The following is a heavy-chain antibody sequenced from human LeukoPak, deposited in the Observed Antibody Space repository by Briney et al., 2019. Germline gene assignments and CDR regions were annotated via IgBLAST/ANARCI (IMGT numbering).Heavy chain of an antibody. CDR1: GGSFSGYY. Sequence: SETLSLTCAVYGGSFSGYYWSWIRQPPGKGLEWIGEIDHSGSTNYNPSLKSRVTISVDTSKNQFSLKLSSVTAADTAVYYCARGRRRGWDSYGYFFDYWGQGTLVTVSS. J-gene: IGHJ4*02. CDR2: IDHSGST. D-gene: IGHD5-18*01. CDR3: ARGRRRGWDSYGYFFDY. V-gene: IGHV4-34*01.